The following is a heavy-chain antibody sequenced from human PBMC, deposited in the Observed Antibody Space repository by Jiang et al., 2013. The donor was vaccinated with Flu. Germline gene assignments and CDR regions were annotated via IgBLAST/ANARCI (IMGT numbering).Heavy chain of an antibody. CDR3: AKGGKGGGMDV. J-gene: IGHJ6*02. V-gene: IGHV3-21*01. Sequence: GLVKPGGSLRLSCAASGFNFSTSTINWVRQAPGKGLEWVSSISSSSSYIHYAGSVKGRFTISRDNAKKSLYLQMNSLRVEDTAVYYCAKGGKGGGMDVWGQGTTVTVSS. CDR1: GFNFSTST. CDR2: ISSSSSYI.